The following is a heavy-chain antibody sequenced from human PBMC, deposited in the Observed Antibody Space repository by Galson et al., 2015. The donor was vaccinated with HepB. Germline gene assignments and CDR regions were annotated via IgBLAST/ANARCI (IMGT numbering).Heavy chain of an antibody. CDR1: GFPFTAFP. Sequence: SLRLSCAASGFPFTAFPMSWVRRAPGKGLEWVSTISASGETTHYADSVKGFFTISRDSSESTVRLQMNGLRAEDAAVYCCARADFSGSGKLGETAEFFRHWGQGTLVTVSS. CDR2: ISASGETT. J-gene: IGHJ1*01. V-gene: IGHV3-23*01. D-gene: IGHD3-10*01. CDR3: ARADFSGSGKLGETAEFFRH.